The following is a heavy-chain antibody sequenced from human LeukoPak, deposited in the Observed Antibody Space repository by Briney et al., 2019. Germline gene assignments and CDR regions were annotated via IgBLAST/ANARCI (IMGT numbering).Heavy chain of an antibody. V-gene: IGHV1-69*04. CDR3: ARVSAVVPAAIIYYSMDV. D-gene: IGHD2-2*01. CDR2: IIPILGIA. Sequence: SVKVSRKASGGTFSSYAISWVRQAPGQGLEWMGRIIPILGIANYAQKFQGRVTITADKSTSTAYMELSRLRSEDTAVYYCARVSAVVPAAIIYYSMDVWGQGTTVTVSS. CDR1: GGTFSSYA. J-gene: IGHJ6*02.